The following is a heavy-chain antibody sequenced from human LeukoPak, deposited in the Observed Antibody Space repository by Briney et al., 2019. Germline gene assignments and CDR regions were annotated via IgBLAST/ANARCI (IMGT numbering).Heavy chain of an antibody. J-gene: IGHJ6*03. Sequence: GESLKISCKGSGYSFTSYWIGWVRQMPGKGLEWMGIIYPGDSDTRYSPSFQGQVTISADKSISTAYLQWSRLKASDTAMYYCARVPYYYGSGSYRSSDYYYYYMDVWGKGTTVTVSS. CDR3: ARVPYYYGSGSYRSSDYYYYYMDV. V-gene: IGHV5-51*01. D-gene: IGHD3-10*01. CDR1: GYSFTSYW. CDR2: IYPGDSDT.